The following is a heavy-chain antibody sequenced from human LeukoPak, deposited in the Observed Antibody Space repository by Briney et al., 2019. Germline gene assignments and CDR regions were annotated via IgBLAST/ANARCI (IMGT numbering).Heavy chain of an antibody. J-gene: IGHJ4*02. V-gene: IGHV3-53*01. CDR2: IYSGGST. D-gene: IGHD2-2*02. CDR3: ARFNLGYCSSTSCYTSGYFDY. Sequence: PGGSLRLSCAASGFTVSSNYMSWVRQAPGKGLEWVSVIYSGGSTYYADSVKGRFTISRDNSKNTLYLQMNSLRAEDTAVYYCARFNLGYCSSTSCYTSGYFDYWGQGTLVTVSS. CDR1: GFTVSSNY.